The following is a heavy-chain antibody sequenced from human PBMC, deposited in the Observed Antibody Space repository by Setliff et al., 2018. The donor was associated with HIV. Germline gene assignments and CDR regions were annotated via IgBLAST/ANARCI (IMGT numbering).Heavy chain of an antibody. Sequence: ASVKVSCKASGATFNSYAITWVRQVPGQGLEWMGRINPNSGGTNYAQKFQGRVTMTRDTSISTAYMELSRLRSDDTAVYYCARSLFGELYAFDIWGQGTMVTVSS. J-gene: IGHJ3*02. V-gene: IGHV1-2*06. CDR1: GATFNSYA. CDR2: INPNSGGT. CDR3: ARSLFGELYAFDI. D-gene: IGHD3-10*02.